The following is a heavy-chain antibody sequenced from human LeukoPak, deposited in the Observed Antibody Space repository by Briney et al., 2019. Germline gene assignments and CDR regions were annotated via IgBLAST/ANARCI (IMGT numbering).Heavy chain of an antibody. CDR2: ISAGADST. J-gene: IGHJ4*02. V-gene: IGHV3-23*01. CDR3: ARAEATGRVDY. CDR1: TFTFSSYA. Sequence: GGSLRLSCAASTFTFSSYAMSWVRQAPGKGLEWVSAISAGADSTYYADSVQGRFTISRDNAKNSLYLQMNSLRAEDTAVYYCARAEATGRVDYWGQGTLVTVSS. D-gene: IGHD6-13*01.